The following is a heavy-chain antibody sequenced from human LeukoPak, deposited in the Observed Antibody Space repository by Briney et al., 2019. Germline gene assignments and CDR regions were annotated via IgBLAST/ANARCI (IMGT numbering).Heavy chain of an antibody. D-gene: IGHD3-3*01. V-gene: IGHV4-4*07. CDR3: ARDGQNYDFWSGYNYYYGMDV. CDR1: GGSISSYY. J-gene: IGHJ6*02. CDR2: IYTSGST. Sequence: PSETLSLTCTVSGGSISSYYWSWIRQPAGKGLVWIGRIYTSGSTNCNPSLKSRVTMSVDTSKNQFSLKLSSVTAADTAVYYCARDGQNYDFWSGYNYYYGMDVWGQGTTVTVSS.